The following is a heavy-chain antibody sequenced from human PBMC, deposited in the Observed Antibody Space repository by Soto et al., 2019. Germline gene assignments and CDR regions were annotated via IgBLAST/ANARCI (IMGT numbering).Heavy chain of an antibody. Sequence: SETLSLTCAVYGGSFSGYYWTWIRQPPGTGLEWIGEINHSGSTNYNPSLKSRVTISVDTSKNQFSLKLTSVTAADTAVYYCARDRITGLFDYWGQGTLVTVPS. V-gene: IGHV4-34*01. J-gene: IGHJ4*02. CDR3: ARDRITGLFDY. D-gene: IGHD2-8*02. CDR1: GGSFSGYY. CDR2: INHSGST.